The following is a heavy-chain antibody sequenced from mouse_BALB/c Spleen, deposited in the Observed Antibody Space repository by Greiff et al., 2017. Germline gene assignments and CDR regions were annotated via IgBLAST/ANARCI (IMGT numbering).Heavy chain of an antibody. Sequence: LVESGPELVKPGASVKMSCKASGYTFTSYVMHWVKQKPGQGLEWIGYINPYNDGTKYNEKFKGKATLTSDKSSSTAYMELSSLTSEDSAVYYCARGEYGNWRYYFDDWGQGTTLTVSS. D-gene: IGHD2-10*02. J-gene: IGHJ2*01. V-gene: IGHV1-14*01. CDR1: GYTFTSYV. CDR3: ARGEYGNWRYYFDD. CDR2: INPYNDGT.